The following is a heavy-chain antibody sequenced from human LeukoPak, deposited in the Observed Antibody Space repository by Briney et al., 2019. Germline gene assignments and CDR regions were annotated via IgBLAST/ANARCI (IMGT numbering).Heavy chain of an antibody. CDR3: ARDVATISNWFDP. CDR1: GFTFKYYA. CDR2: INQDGSEK. D-gene: IGHD5-24*01. V-gene: IGHV3-7*01. J-gene: IGHJ5*02. Sequence: GGCLRLSCAASGFTFKYYAMTWVRQAPGKGLEWVANINQDGSEKYYVDSVKGRFTISRDNAKNSLYLQMNSLRAEDTAVYYCARDVATISNWFDPWGQGTLVTVSS.